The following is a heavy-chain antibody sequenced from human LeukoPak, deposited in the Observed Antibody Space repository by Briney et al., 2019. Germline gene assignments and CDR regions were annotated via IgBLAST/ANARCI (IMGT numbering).Heavy chain of an antibody. V-gene: IGHV4-34*01. CDR1: GGSFSGYY. D-gene: IGHD6-13*01. CDR3: ARGRGQQLGFDY. CDR2: INHSGST. Sequence: SETLSLTCAVYGGSFSGYYWSWIRQPPGKGLEWIGEINHSGSTNYNPSLKSRVTISVDTSKDQFSLKLSSVTAADTAVYYCARGRGQQLGFDYWGQGTLVTVSS. J-gene: IGHJ4*02.